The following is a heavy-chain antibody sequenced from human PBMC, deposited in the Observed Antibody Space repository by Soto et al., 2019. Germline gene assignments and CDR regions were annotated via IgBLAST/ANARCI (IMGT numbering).Heavy chain of an antibody. J-gene: IGHJ4*02. CDR2: IYSGGST. CDR3: AKVGRAVADYYFDY. CDR1: GFIVSSNY. D-gene: IGHD6-19*01. Sequence: EVQLVETGGGLIQPGGSLRLSCAASGFIVSSNYMSWVRQGPGKGLEWVSVIYSGGSTYYADSVKGRFTISRDNSKNTLYLQMNSLRAEDTAVYYCAKVGRAVADYYFDYWGQGTLVTVSS. V-gene: IGHV3-53*02.